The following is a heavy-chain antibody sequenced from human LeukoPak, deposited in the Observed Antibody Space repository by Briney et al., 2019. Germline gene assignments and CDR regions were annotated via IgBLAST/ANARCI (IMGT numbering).Heavy chain of an antibody. V-gene: IGHV3-7*01. CDR1: GFTFTSYW. Sequence: PGGSLRLSCAASGFTFTSYWMNWVRQAPGMGLEWVANIKQDGSEKYYVDSVKGRFTISRDNAKNSLYLQMNSLRAEDTAVYYCARDTDRDGVDYWGQGTLVTVSS. D-gene: IGHD1-14*01. CDR2: IKQDGSEK. J-gene: IGHJ4*02. CDR3: ARDTDRDGVDY.